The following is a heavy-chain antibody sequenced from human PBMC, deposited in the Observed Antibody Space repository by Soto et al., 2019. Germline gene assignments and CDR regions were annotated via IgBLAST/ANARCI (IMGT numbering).Heavy chain of an antibody. D-gene: IGHD1-1*01. J-gene: IGHJ4*01. CDR2: INPTGYTT. Sequence: ASVKVSCKASGYTLPHYYIHWMRQAPGHGLEGMGMINPTGYTTTYTQKFQGRVTMTRDTSTSQGYMELDSLRSEDTAIYYCASGSLGYWGQGSLVTVSS. V-gene: IGHV1-46*01. CDR3: ASGSLGY. CDR1: GYTLPHYY.